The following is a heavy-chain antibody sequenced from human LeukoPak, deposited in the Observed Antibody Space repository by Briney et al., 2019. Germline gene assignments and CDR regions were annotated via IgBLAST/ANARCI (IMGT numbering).Heavy chain of an antibody. CDR1: GGSINSYY. CDR3: ARDRGSYCDY. CDR2: IYYVGNT. J-gene: IGHJ4*02. Sequence: SETLSLTCTDSGGSINSYYWSWIRQPPGKGLEWIGYIYYVGNTNYNPSLQSRVTISIDTSKTQFSLKLSSVTAADTAVYYCARDRGSYCDYWGQGTLVTVSS. D-gene: IGHD3-10*01. V-gene: IGHV4-59*01.